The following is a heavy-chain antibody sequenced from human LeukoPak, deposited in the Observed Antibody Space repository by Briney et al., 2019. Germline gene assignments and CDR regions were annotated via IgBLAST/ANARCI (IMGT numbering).Heavy chain of an antibody. D-gene: IGHD1-20*01. Sequence: PGGSLRLSCAASGFTVSSNYMSWVRQAPGKGLEWVSVIYSGGSTYYADSVKGRFTISRDNAKNPLYLQMNSLRAEDTAVYYCARGRYNWNAFDYWGQGTLVTVSS. CDR1: GFTVSSNY. V-gene: IGHV3-53*03. J-gene: IGHJ4*02. CDR2: IYSGGST. CDR3: ARGRYNWNAFDY.